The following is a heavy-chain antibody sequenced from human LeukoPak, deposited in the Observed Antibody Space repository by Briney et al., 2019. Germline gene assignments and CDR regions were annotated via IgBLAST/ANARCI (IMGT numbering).Heavy chain of an antibody. Sequence: GGSLRLSCAASGFTFSSFWIHWVRQAPGKGLVWVSRINGNGRSTDYADSVKGRFTISRDKAHNMVYLQMNSLRVEDTAVYYCARAPWELDDWGQGTLVTVSS. CDR2: INGNGRST. CDR1: GFTFSSFW. J-gene: IGHJ4*02. CDR3: ARAPWELDD. D-gene: IGHD1-26*01. V-gene: IGHV3-74*01.